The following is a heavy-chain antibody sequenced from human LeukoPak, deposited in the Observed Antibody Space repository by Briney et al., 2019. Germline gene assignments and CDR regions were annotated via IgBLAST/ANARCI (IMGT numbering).Heavy chain of an antibody. CDR1: GFTFSGSA. CDR2: IRSKANSYAT. J-gene: IGHJ4*02. CDR3: AKVAGYSYGSFDY. V-gene: IGHV3-73*01. D-gene: IGHD5-18*01. Sequence: GGSLRLSCAASGFTFSGSAMHWVRQASGKGLEWVGRIRSKANSYATAYAASVKGRFTISRDDSKNTAYLQMNSLKTEDTAVYYCAKVAGYSYGSFDYWGQGTLVTVSS.